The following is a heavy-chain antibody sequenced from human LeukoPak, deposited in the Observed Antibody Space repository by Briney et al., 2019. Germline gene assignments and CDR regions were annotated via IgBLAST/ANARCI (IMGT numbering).Heavy chain of an antibody. CDR1: GFSFSSYW. J-gene: IGHJ6*04. V-gene: IGHV3-21*01. CDR2: ISSSSSYI. D-gene: IGHD1-1*01. CDR3: AILQLERRPYYYGMDV. Sequence: PGGSLRLSCAASGFSFSSYWMTWVRQAPGKGLEWVSSISSSSSYIYYADSVKGRFTISRDNAKNSLYLQMNSLRAEDTAVYYCAILQLERRPYYYGMDVWGKGTTVTVSS.